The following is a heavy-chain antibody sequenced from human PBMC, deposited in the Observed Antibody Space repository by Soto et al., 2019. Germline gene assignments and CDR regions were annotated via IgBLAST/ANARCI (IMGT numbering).Heavy chain of an antibody. D-gene: IGHD2-2*01. Sequence: QVQLQESGPGLVKPSETLSLTCTVSGGSVSSASYYWSWIRQPPGKGLEWIGYIYYSGSTNCNPSLQSRVTMSIDTSKNQLSLRLRSVTAADAAVYYCARLDCVTTSCHFDYWGQGALVTVSS. CDR1: GGSVSSASYY. V-gene: IGHV4-61*01. CDR2: IYYSGST. CDR3: ARLDCVTTSCHFDY. J-gene: IGHJ4*02.